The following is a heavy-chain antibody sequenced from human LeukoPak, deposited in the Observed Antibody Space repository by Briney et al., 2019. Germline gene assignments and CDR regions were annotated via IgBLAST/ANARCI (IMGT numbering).Heavy chain of an antibody. CDR1: GFTVSSNY. V-gene: IGHV3-66*01. J-gene: IGHJ4*02. D-gene: IGHD2-15*01. CDR2: IYSGGST. CDR3: ARDVLQYCSGGSCTIDY. Sequence: AGGSLRLSCAASGFTVSSNYMSWVRQAPGKGLEWVSVIYSGGSTYYADSVKGRFTISRDNSKNTLYLQMNSLRAEDTAVYYCARDVLQYCSGGSCTIDYWGQGTLVTVSS.